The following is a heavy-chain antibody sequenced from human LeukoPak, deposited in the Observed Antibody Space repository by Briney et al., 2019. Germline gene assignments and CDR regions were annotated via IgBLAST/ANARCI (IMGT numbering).Heavy chain of an antibody. J-gene: IGHJ6*02. D-gene: IGHD2-15*01. Sequence: SVKVSCKASGGTFSSYAISWVRQAPGQGLEWMGGIIPIFGTANYAQKFQGRVTITADESTSTAYMELSSLRSEDTAVYYCARGRDCSGGSCYSGSYYYYYGMDVWGQGTTVTVSS. CDR2: IIPIFGTA. CDR3: ARGRDCSGGSCYSGSYYYYYGMDV. CDR1: GGTFSSYA. V-gene: IGHV1-69*01.